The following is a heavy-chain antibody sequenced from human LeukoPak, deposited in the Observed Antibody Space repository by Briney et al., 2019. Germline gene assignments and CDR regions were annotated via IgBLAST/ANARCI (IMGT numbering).Heavy chain of an antibody. CDR2: IYSGGST. J-gene: IGHJ4*02. D-gene: IGHD3-22*01. CDR3: ASMNYYDSSGFSDY. Sequence: GGSLTLSCAASGFTVSSNYMSWVRQAPGKGLEWVSVIYSGGSTYYADSVKGRFTISRDNSKNTLYLQMNSLRAEDTAVYYCASMNYYDSSGFSDYWGQGTLVTVSS. V-gene: IGHV3-66*01. CDR1: GFTVSSNY.